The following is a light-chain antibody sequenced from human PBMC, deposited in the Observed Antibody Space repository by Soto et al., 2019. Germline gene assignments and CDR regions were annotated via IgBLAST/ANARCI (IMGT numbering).Light chain of an antibody. CDR3: MQALQTPWT. Sequence: IVMTQSPLSLPVTPGEPVSISCRSSQSLLHSNGYNYLDWYLQKPGQSPQLLIYLGSNRASGVPDRFSGSGSGTDFTLKISRVEAEDVGVYYCMQALQTPWTFGQGTKVEIK. V-gene: IGKV2-28*01. CDR1: QSLLHSNGYNY. J-gene: IGKJ1*01. CDR2: LGS.